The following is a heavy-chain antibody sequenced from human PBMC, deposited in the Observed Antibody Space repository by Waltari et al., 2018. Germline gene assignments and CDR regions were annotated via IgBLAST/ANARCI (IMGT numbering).Heavy chain of an antibody. D-gene: IGHD1-1*01. CDR3: ARGPWRLERSFDY. J-gene: IGHJ4*02. V-gene: IGHV4-34*01. Sequence: QVQLQQWGAGLLKPSETLSLTCAVYGGSFSGYYWSWIRQPPGKGLEWIGEINHSGSTNYNPSLKSRVTISVDTSKNQFSLKRSSVTAADTAVYYCARGPWRLERSFDYWGQGTLVTVSS. CDR1: GGSFSGYY. CDR2: INHSGST.